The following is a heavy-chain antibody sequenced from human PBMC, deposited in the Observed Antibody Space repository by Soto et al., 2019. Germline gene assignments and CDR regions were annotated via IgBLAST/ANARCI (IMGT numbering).Heavy chain of an antibody. Sequence: LQLQESGPGLVKPSETLSLTCTVSGDSITSSDYYWGWIRQPPGKGLAWIGSVSHSGTSYHNPSLKSRITISIDTSKNLFSLKLSSVTAADTAVYYCVRLMYVWGQGTLVTVSS. V-gene: IGHV4-39*01. J-gene: IGHJ4*02. CDR1: GDSITSSDYY. CDR3: VRLMYV. D-gene: IGHD2-8*01. CDR2: VSHSGTS.